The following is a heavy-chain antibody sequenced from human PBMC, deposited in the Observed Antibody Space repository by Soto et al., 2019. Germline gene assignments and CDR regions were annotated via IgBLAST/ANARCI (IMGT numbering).Heavy chain of an antibody. CDR2: IWHDGSNK. CDR1: GFTFNRYG. D-gene: IGHD3-10*01. Sequence: ESGGGVVQPGRSLRLSCAASGFTFNRYGMNWVRQAPGKGPEWVAVIWHDGSNKYYTESVKGRFTISRDDSKNTVYLQLNSLRVEDTAVYYCARDLLLWFGELGYYYYGMDVWGQGTTVTVSS. CDR3: ARDLLLWFGELGYYYYGMDV. J-gene: IGHJ6*02. V-gene: IGHV3-33*01.